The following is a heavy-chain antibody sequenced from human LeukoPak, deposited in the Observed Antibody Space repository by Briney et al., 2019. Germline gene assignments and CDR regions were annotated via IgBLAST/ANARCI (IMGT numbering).Heavy chain of an antibody. D-gene: IGHD6-19*01. Sequence: PSETLSLTCAVYGGSFSGYHWSWIRQPPGKGLEWIGEINHSGSTNYNPSLKSRVTISVDTSKNQFSLKLSSVTAADTAVYYCARGAVADYWGQGTLVTVSS. CDR1: GGSFSGYH. CDR3: ARGAVADY. CDR2: INHSGST. J-gene: IGHJ4*02. V-gene: IGHV4-34*01.